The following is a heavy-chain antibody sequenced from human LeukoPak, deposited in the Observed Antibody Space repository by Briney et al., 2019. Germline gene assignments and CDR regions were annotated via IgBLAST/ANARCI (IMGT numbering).Heavy chain of an antibody. Sequence: SETLSLTCTVSGGSISSYYWSWIRQPPGKGLEWIGYIYYSGSTNYNPSLKSRVTISVDTSKYQFSLKLSSVTAADTAVYYCARGWEKYYFDYWGQGTLVTVSS. J-gene: IGHJ4*02. CDR2: IYYSGST. V-gene: IGHV4-59*01. D-gene: IGHD1-26*01. CDR1: GGSISSYY. CDR3: ARGWEKYYFDY.